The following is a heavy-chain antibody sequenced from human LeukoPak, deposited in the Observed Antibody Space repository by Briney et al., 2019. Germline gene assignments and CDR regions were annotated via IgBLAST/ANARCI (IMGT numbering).Heavy chain of an antibody. CDR1: GFTVSSNY. Sequence: GGSLRLSCAASGFTVSSNYMSWVRQAPGKGLEWVSVIYSGGSTYYADSVKGRFTISRDNSKNTLYLQMNSLRAEDTAVYYCAREGWFGEFGGPYFDYWGQGTLVTVSS. CDR3: AREGWFGEFGGPYFDY. J-gene: IGHJ4*02. V-gene: IGHV3-66*01. D-gene: IGHD3-10*01. CDR2: IYSGGST.